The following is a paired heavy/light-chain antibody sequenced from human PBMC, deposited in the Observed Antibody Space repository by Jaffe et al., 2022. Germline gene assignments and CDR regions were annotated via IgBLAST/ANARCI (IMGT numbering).Light chain of an antibody. J-gene: IGKJ4*01. CDR2: KIS. Sequence: DIVMTQTPLSSPVTLGQPASISCRSSQSLVHTDGNTYLSWLQQRPGQPPRLLIYKISYRFSGVPDRFSGSGAGTDFTLKISRVEAEDVGVYYCMQTTRFPLTFGGGTKVEIK. CDR3: MQTTRFPLT. CDR1: QSLVHTDGNTY. V-gene: IGKV2-24*01.
Heavy chain of an antibody. CDR1: GFTFNSYA. Sequence: QVQLVASGGGVVQPGGSLRLSCAASGFTFNSYAMHWVRQAPGKGLEWVTFIQYDGSTDFYADSVKGRFTISRDNSKNTLFLQMNSLRPDDTAVYYCARNRNPDFWGQGTLVTVSS. J-gene: IGHJ4*02. CDR3: ARNRNPDF. V-gene: IGHV3-30*02. CDR2: IQYDGSTD. D-gene: IGHD1-1*01.